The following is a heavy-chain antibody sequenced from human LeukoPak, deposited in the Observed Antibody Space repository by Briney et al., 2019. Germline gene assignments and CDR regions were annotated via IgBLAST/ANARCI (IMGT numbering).Heavy chain of an antibody. V-gene: IGHV2-70*01. J-gene: IGHJ4*02. D-gene: IGHD3-10*01. CDR1: GFSLSTSGMC. CDR2: IDWDDDK. CDR3: ARTAPYYYGSGSPTPYYFDY. Sequence: SGPTLVKPPQTLTLTCTFSGFSLSTSGMCVSWIRQPPGKALEWLALIDWDDDKYYSTSLKTRLTISKDTSKNQVVLTMTNMDPVDTATYYCARTAPYYYGSGSPTPYYFDYWGQGTLVTVSS.